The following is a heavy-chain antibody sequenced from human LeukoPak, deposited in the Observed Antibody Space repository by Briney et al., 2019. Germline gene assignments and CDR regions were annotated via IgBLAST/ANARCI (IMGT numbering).Heavy chain of an antibody. D-gene: IGHD3-22*01. CDR3: ATLQSSGYDYSDY. Sequence: SETLSLTCTVSSASISSTIYYWSWIRQPPGKGLEWIGYIYYTGNTYYNPSLKSRLTISVDTSKNQFSLKLTSVTAADTAVYYCATLQSSGYDYSDYWGQGILVTVSS. J-gene: IGHJ4*02. CDR2: IYYTGNT. CDR1: SASISSTIYY. V-gene: IGHV4-30-4*08.